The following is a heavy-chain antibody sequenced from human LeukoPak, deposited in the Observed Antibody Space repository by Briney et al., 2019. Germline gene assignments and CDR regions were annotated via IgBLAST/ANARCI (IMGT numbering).Heavy chain of an antibody. Sequence: PSETLSLTCTVSGGSISSSSYYWGWIRQPPGKGLEWIGSIYYSGSTYYNPSLKSRVTISVDTSKNQFSLKLSSVTAADTAVYYCARDVKYCSGGSCYHWFDPWGQGTLVTVSS. V-gene: IGHV4-39*07. D-gene: IGHD2-15*01. J-gene: IGHJ5*02. CDR1: GGSISSSSYY. CDR3: ARDVKYCSGGSCYHWFDP. CDR2: IYYSGST.